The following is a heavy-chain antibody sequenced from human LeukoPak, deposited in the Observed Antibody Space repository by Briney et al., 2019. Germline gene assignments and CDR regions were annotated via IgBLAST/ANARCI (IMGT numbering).Heavy chain of an antibody. CDR3: ARRFVWLRFIPPYYFDY. CDR1: GGSFSGYY. CDR2: INHSGST. Sequence: PSETLSLTCAVYGGSFSGYYWSWIRQPPGKVLEWIGEINHSGSTNYNPSPKSRVTISVDTSKNQFSLKLSSVTAADTAVYYCARRFVWLRFIPPYYFDYWGQGTLVTVSS. J-gene: IGHJ4*02. D-gene: IGHD5-12*01. V-gene: IGHV4-34*01.